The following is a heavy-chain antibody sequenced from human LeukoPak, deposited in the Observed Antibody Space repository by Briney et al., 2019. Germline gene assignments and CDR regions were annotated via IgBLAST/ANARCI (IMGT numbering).Heavy chain of an antibody. Sequence: PSETLSLTCTVSGGSPSSYYWSWIRQPPGQGLEWIGYIYYSVSTNYNPSLKSRVTISVDTSKTQCSLKLSSVTAAGTAVYYCARGIAVAGTWVYWGQGTLVTVSS. D-gene: IGHD6-19*01. CDR2: IYYSVST. J-gene: IGHJ4*02. V-gene: IGHV4-59*01. CDR1: GGSPSSYY. CDR3: ARGIAVAGTWVY.